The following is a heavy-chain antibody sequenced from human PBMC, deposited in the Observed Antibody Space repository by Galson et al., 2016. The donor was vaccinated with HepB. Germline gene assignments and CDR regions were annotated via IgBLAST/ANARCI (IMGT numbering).Heavy chain of an antibody. CDR3: AKARSTNAYKVFDY. CDR1: GFTFSSYA. J-gene: IGHJ4*02. D-gene: IGHD5-24*01. V-gene: IGHV3-9*01. CDR2: IGWNSAYI. Sequence: SLRLSCAASGFTFSSYAMSWVRQAPGKGLEWVSGIGWNSAYIDYADSVKGRFTISRDNAKNSLYLQMDSLRPEDTALYYCAKARSTNAYKVFDYWGQGILVAVSS.